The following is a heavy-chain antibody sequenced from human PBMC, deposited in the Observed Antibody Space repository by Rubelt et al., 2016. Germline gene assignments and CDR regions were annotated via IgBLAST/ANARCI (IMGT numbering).Heavy chain of an antibody. V-gene: IGHV4-59*08. CDR1: GGFVSSYY. CDR3: ARQKPAYYYDSSGYYPRALDI. J-gene: IGHJ3*02. Sequence: QVQLQESGPGLVKPSETLSLTCTVSGGFVSSYYWSWIRQPPGKGLEWIGNIYYSGSTNYNPSLKSRVTMSVDTSKNQFSLRLRSVTAADTAVYYCARQKPAYYYDSSGYYPRALDIWGQGTMVTVSS. D-gene: IGHD3-22*01. CDR2: IYYSGST.